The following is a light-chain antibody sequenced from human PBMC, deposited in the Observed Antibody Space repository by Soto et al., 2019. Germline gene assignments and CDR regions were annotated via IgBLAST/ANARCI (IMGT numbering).Light chain of an antibody. V-gene: IGLV2-8*01. CDR3: SSHTTSSTVL. CDR1: SSDVGGYNY. CDR2: EVN. J-gene: IGLJ3*02. Sequence: QSVLTQPPSASGSPGQSVAISCTGTSSDVGGYNYVSWYQQHPGKAPKLMIYEVNKRPSGVPDRFPGSKSGNTASLTVSGLQAEDEADYYCSSHTTSSTVLFGGGTKVTVL.